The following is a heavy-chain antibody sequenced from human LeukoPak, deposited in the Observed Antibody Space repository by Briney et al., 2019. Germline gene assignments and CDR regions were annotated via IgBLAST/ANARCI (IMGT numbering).Heavy chain of an antibody. CDR3: ARDLLYGDSSSPYYYYDGMDA. D-gene: IGHD4-17*01. CDR1: GDSVSSNSAA. Sequence: SQTLSLTCVISGDSVSSNSAAWNWIRQSPSRGLEWLGRTYYRSKWFNDCAASVVSRITINADTSQNQFSLQLNSVTPEDRAVYYCARDLLYGDSSSPYYYYDGMDAWGQGTAVTVS. V-gene: IGHV6-1*01. J-gene: IGHJ6*02. CDR2: TYYRSKWFN.